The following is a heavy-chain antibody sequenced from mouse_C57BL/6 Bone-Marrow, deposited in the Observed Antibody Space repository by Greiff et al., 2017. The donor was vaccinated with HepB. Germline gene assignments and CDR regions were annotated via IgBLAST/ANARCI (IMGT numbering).Heavy chain of an antibody. CDR3: GKTLLGVPGFAY. Sequence: QVQLQQPGAELVKPGASVKLSCKASGYTFTSYWMHWVKQRPGQGLEWIGMIHPNSGSTNYNEKFKSKATLTVDKSSSTAYMQLSSLTSEDSAVYYCGKTLLGVPGFAYWGQGTLVTVSA. J-gene: IGHJ3*01. D-gene: IGHD4-1*01. V-gene: IGHV1-64*01. CDR1: GYTFTSYW. CDR2: IHPNSGST.